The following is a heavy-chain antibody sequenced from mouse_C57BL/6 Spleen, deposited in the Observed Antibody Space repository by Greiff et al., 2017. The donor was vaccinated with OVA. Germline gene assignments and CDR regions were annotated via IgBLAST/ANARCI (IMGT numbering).Heavy chain of an antibody. CDR1: GYTFTSYW. CDR2: INPSNGGT. V-gene: IGHV1-53*01. J-gene: IGHJ4*01. Sequence: QVHVKQPGTELVKPGASVKLSCKASGYTFTSYWMHWVKQRPGQGLEWIGNINPSNGGTNYNEKFKSKATLTVDKSSSTAYMQLSSLTSEDSAVYYCARDDSYYAMDYWGQGTSVTVSS. CDR3: ARDDSYYAMDY. D-gene: IGHD2-4*01.